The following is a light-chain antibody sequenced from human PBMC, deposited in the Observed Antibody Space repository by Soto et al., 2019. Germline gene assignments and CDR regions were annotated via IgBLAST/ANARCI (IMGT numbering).Light chain of an antibody. Sequence: QSALTQPRSVSGSPGQSVTISCTGTNSDVGGYNFVSWYQQLPGKAPKLMISAVSQRPSGVPDRFSGSKSGNTASLTISGLQADDEADYFCCSYKASDIWVFGGGTKVTVL. J-gene: IGLJ3*02. CDR3: CSYKASDIWV. CDR1: NSDVGGYNF. V-gene: IGLV2-11*01. CDR2: AVS.